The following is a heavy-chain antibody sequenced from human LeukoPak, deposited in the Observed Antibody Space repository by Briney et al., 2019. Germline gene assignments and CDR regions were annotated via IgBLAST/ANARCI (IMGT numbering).Heavy chain of an antibody. Sequence: GGSLRLSCAASRFTFSSYGMRWVHQAPGKGLEWVAVIWYDGSNKYYADSVKGRFTISRDNSKNTLYLQMNSLRAEDTAVYYCARNYYDSSGYYYHDYWGQGTLVTVSS. J-gene: IGHJ4*02. CDR1: RFTFSSYG. CDR2: IWYDGSNK. D-gene: IGHD3-22*01. CDR3: ARNYYDSSGYYYHDY. V-gene: IGHV3-33*01.